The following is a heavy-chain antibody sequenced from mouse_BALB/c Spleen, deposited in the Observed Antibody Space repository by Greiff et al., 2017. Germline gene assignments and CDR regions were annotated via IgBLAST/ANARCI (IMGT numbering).Heavy chain of an antibody. D-gene: IGHD2-3*01. V-gene: IGHV2-6-5*01. CDR3: AKHVDGYLWYFGV. CDR1: GFSLTDYG. CDR2: IWGGGST. J-gene: IGHJ1*01. Sequence: VQLQQSGPGLVAPSQSLSITCTVSGFSLTDYGVSWIRQPPGKGLEWLGVIWGGGSTYYNSALKSRLGISKDNSKSQVFLKMNSLQTDDTAMYYCAKHVDGYLWYFGVWGAGTTVTVSS.